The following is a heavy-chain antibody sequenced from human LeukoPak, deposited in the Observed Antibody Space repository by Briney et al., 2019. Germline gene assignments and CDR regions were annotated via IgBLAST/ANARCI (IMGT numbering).Heavy chain of an antibody. CDR3: GKDIFYSYDFTGPVDY. CDR1: GFTFSSYA. D-gene: IGHD3/OR15-3a*01. V-gene: IGHV3-23*01. Sequence: WGSLRLSCAASGFTFSSYAMSWVRQAPGKGLEWVSAISGSGGSTYYADSVKGRFTISRDNSKNTLYLQMNSLRDEDTAVYYCGKDIFYSYDFTGPVDYWGQGTLVSVSS. J-gene: IGHJ4*02. CDR2: ISGSGGST.